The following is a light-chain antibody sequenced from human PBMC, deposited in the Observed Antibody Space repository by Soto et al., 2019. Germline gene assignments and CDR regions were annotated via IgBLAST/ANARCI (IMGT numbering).Light chain of an antibody. CDR1: QSVSSN. CDR2: GAS. Sequence: EIVMTQSPATLSVSPGERATLSCRASQSVSSNLAWYQQKPGQAPRLLIYGASTRSTGIPARFSGSGSGTEFTLTISSLQSEDFAVYYCRQYNNCPRFFGQGTNLDIK. V-gene: IGKV3-15*01. CDR3: RQYNNCPRF. J-gene: IGKJ2*01.